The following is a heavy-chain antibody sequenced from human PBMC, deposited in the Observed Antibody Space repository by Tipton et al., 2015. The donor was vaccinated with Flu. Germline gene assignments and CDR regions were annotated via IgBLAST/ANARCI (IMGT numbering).Heavy chain of an antibody. CDR2: INHVART. CDR3: ARGLERKLRSGTRGLKSSFDS. CDR1: GGSFSGYH. V-gene: IGHV4-34*01. J-gene: IGHJ5*01. Sequence: TLSLTCAVYGGSFSGYHWTWIRQPPGKGLEWVAEINHVARTNYNPSLKSRVSISIDTSKNQVSLRLNSVTAADTAIYYCARGLERKLRSGTRGLKSSFDSWGQGTLVTVSS. D-gene: IGHD3-10*01.